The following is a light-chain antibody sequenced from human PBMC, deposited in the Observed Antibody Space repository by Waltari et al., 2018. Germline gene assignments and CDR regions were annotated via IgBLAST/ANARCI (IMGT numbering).Light chain of an antibody. V-gene: IGLV2-23*01. CDR3: CSYAGSSRV. Sequence: QSALTQPASVSGSPGQSITISCTGTRRDVGSYTTVSWYQQPPGKAPKLMIYEGSKRPSGVSNRFSGSKSGNTASLTISGLQAEDEADYYCCSYAGSSRVFGGGTKLTVL. CDR1: RRDVGSYTT. CDR2: EGS. J-gene: IGLJ3*02.